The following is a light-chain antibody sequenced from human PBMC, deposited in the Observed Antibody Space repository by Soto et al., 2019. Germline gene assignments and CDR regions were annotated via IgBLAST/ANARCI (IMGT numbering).Light chain of an antibody. CDR2: GAS. CDR1: QSVSSSF. CDR3: QQYDSPPWP. V-gene: IGKV3-20*01. Sequence: EIVLTQSPGTLSWSPVQRVTLSCRASQSVSSSFLAWYQQKPGQAPRLLIYGASSRATGIPDRFSGSGSGTDFTLTISGLEPEDFAVYYCQQYDSPPWPFGQGTSVEIK. J-gene: IGKJ1*01.